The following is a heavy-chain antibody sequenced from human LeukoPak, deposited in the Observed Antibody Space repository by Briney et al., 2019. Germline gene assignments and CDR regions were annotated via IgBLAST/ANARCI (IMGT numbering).Heavy chain of an antibody. Sequence: SETLSLTRTVSGGSLSSYYWSWIRQPPGKGLGWIGYIYYSGSTNYNPSLKSRVTISVDTSKNQFSLKLSSVTAADTAVYYCARGWSDNWNDGSLYDYWGQGTLVTVSS. CDR3: ARGWSDNWNDGSLYDY. D-gene: IGHD1-20*01. J-gene: IGHJ4*02. CDR2: IYYSGST. CDR1: GGSLSSYY. V-gene: IGHV4-59*01.